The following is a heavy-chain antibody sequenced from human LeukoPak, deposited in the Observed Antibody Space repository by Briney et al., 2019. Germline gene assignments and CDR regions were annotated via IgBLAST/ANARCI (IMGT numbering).Heavy chain of an antibody. CDR1: GFTFGDYA. J-gene: IGHJ4*02. CDR2: IRSKAYGGTT. D-gene: IGHD3-3*01. CDR3: TRGRDYDFWSGYYPFDY. Sequence: PGRSLRLSCTASGFTFGDYAMSWVRQAPGKGLEWVGFIRSKAYGGTTEYAASVKGRFTISRDDSKSIAYLQMNSLKTEDTAVYYCTRGRDYDFWSGYYPFDYWGQGTLVTVSS. V-gene: IGHV3-49*04.